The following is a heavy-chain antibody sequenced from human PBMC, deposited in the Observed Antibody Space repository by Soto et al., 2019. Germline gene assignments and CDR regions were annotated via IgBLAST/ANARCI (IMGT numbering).Heavy chain of an antibody. Sequence: PSETLSLTCSVSGGSISSYYWSWIRQPPRKGLEWIGYIFYSGRSGSTNHNPSLKSRVTISVDTSKNQFSLKLSSVTAADTAVYYCARTALGWFDPWGQGTLVTVSS. J-gene: IGHJ5*02. CDR2: IFYSGRSGST. CDR3: ARTALGWFDP. D-gene: IGHD2-21*02. CDR1: GGSISSYY. V-gene: IGHV4-59*01.